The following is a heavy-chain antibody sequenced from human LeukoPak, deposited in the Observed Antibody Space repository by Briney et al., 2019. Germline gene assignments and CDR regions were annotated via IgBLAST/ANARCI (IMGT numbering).Heavy chain of an antibody. V-gene: IGHV5-51*01. CDR1: GYSFTSYW. CDR3: ARLGGGWLNWFDP. J-gene: IGHJ5*02. D-gene: IGHD6-19*01. CDR2: IYPGDSDT. Sequence: GESLKISFQGSGYSFTSYWIGWVRPMPGKGLEWMGIIYPGDSDTRYSPSFQGQVTISADKSISTAYLPWSSLKASDTAMYYCARLGGGWLNWFDPWGQGTLVTVSS.